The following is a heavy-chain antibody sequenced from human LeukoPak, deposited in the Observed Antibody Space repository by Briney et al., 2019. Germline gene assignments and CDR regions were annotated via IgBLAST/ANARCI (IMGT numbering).Heavy chain of an antibody. V-gene: IGHV3-64D*06. Sequence: PGGSLRLSCSPPGFTFSRYAMHWVRQAPGKGLEYVSAISSNGGSTYYADSVKGRFTISRDNSRNTLHLQMSSLRVEDTAVYYCVKDSSSGSYFDYWGQGTLVTVSS. CDR3: VKDSSSGSYFDY. CDR2: ISSNGGST. J-gene: IGHJ4*02. D-gene: IGHD3-10*01. CDR1: GFTFSRYA.